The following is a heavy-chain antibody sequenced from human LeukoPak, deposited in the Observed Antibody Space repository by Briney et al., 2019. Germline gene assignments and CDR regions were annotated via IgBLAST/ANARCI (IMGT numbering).Heavy chain of an antibody. CDR2: LYYSGST. CDR3: TRRRDTAMVTDPYYFDY. D-gene: IGHD5-18*01. Sequence: SETLSLTCTVSGGSISSSSYYWGWIRQPPGKGLEWIGSLYYSGSTYYNPSLKSRVTISVDTSKNQFSLKLSSVTAADTAVYYCTRRRDTAMVTDPYYFDYWGQGTLVTVSS. CDR1: GGSISSSSYY. J-gene: IGHJ4*02. V-gene: IGHV4-39*01.